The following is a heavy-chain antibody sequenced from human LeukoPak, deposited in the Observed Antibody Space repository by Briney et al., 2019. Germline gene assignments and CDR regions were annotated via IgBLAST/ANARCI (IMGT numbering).Heavy chain of an antibody. CDR1: GYTLTELS. Sequence: ASVKVSCKVSGYTLTELSMHWVRQAPGQGLEWMGWINPNSGGTNYAQKFQGRVTMTRDMSISTAYMELSRLRSDDTAVYYCARVERITMIVVVIANDAFDIWGQGTMVTVSS. J-gene: IGHJ3*02. CDR3: ARVERITMIVVVIANDAFDI. V-gene: IGHV1-2*02. CDR2: INPNSGGT. D-gene: IGHD3-22*01.